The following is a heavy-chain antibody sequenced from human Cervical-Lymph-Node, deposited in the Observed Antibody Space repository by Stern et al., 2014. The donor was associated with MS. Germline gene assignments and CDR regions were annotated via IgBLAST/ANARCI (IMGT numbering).Heavy chain of an antibody. V-gene: IGHV1-46*01. J-gene: IGHJ4*02. CDR3: ARGTGYSYYLDY. CDR2: YNPSSGST. Sequence: VQLVESGAEVKKPGASVKVSCKASGYTFTDYYLHWVRQAPGQGLEWMGLYNPSSGSTTYGQKFQGSVAMTTESSTSTLYMELSSLRSDDTAFYYCARGTGYSYYLDYWGQGTLVTVSS. D-gene: IGHD3/OR15-3a*01. CDR1: GYTFTDYY.